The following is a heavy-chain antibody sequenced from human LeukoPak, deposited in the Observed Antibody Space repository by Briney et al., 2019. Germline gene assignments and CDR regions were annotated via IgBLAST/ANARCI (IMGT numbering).Heavy chain of an antibody. V-gene: IGHV3-30-3*01. J-gene: IGHJ5*02. CDR1: GFTFSSYA. CDR3: ARDRRGVTNWLDP. D-gene: IGHD4-23*01. CDR2: ISYDGSNK. Sequence: GGSLRLSCAASGFTFSSYAMHWVRQAPGKGLEWVAVISYDGSNKYYADSVKGRFTISRDNSKNTLYLQMNSLRAEDTAVYYCARDRRGVTNWLDPWGQGTLVTVSS.